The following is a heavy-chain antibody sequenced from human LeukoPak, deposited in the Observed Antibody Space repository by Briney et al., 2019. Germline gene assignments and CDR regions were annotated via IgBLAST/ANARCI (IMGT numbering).Heavy chain of an antibody. Sequence: PGGSLRLSCAASGFTFSSYGMHWVRQAPGKGLEWVAFIRFDGINKYYADSVKGRFTISRDNSKNTLYLQMSSLSSEDTAVYYCAKDRVHLWLFDFDYWGQGTLVTVSS. V-gene: IGHV3-30*02. CDR3: AKDRVHLWLFDFDY. J-gene: IGHJ4*02. D-gene: IGHD5-18*01. CDR1: GFTFSSYG. CDR2: IRFDGINK.